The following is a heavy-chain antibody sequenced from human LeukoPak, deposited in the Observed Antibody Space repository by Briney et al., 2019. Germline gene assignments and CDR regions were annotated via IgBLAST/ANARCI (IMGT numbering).Heavy chain of an antibody. CDR3: ARGSTLEPTSNGMDV. J-gene: IGHJ6*02. CDR2: ISSSSSYI. D-gene: IGHD1-14*01. CDR1: GFTFSSYS. Sequence: GGSLRLSCAASGFTFSSYSMNWVRQAPGKGLEWVSSISSSSSYIYYADSVKGRFTISRDNAKNSLYLQMNSLRAEDTAVYYCARGSTLEPTSNGMDVWGQGTTVTVSS. V-gene: IGHV3-21*01.